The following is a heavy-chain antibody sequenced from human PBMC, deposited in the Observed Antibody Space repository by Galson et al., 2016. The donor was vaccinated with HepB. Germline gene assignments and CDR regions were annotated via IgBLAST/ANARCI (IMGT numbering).Heavy chain of an antibody. CDR1: RFTFSSYG. J-gene: IGHJ6*02. D-gene: IGHD1-26*01. CDR3: ARDALGATSLMDV. CDR2: IWYDGSNK. V-gene: IGHV3-33*01. Sequence: SLRLSCAASRFTFSSYGMHWVRQAPGRGLEWVALIWYDGSNKYYADSVKGRFTISRDNSKNTLYLQMNSLRAEDTAVYYCARDALGATSLMDVWGQGTTVTVSS.